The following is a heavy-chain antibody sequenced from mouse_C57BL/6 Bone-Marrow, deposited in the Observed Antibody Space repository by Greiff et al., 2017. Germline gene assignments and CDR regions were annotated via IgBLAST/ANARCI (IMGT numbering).Heavy chain of an antibody. CDR2: IDPSDSYT. Sequence: QVQLQQPGAELVRPGTSVKLSCKASGYTFTSYWMHWVKQRPGQGLEWIGVIDPSDSYTNYNHKFKGKATLTVDTSSSTAYMQLSSLTSEDSAVYYCARDSYYWGQGTTLTVSS. J-gene: IGHJ2*01. CDR1: GYTFTSYW. V-gene: IGHV1-59*01. CDR3: ARDSYY.